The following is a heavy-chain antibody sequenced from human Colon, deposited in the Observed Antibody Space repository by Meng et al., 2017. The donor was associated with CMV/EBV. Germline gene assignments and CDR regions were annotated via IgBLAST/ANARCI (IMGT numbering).Heavy chain of an antibody. V-gene: IGHV4-39*07. CDR3: ARDWSGYFSYFDY. CDR1: GASISSSSYY. J-gene: IGHJ4*02. Sequence: GSLRLSCTVSGASISSSSYYWGWIRQPPGKGLERIGNIYFTGSTYYNPSLKSRLTISMDTSKNQFSLKLSSMTAADTAVYYCARDWSGYFSYFDYWGQGTLVTVSS. CDR2: IYFTGST. D-gene: IGHD3-3*01.